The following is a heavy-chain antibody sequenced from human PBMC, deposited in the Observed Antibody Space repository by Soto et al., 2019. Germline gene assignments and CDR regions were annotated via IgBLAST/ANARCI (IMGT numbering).Heavy chain of an antibody. J-gene: IGHJ3*02. Sequence: QVQLVQSGAEVKKPGSSVKVSCKASRGTFSSYTISWVRQAPGQGLEWMGRIIPILGIANYAQKFQGRVTITADKSTSTAYMELSSLRSEDTAVYYCARGGHDYGDAFDIWGQGTMVTVSS. V-gene: IGHV1-69*02. D-gene: IGHD4-17*01. CDR2: IIPILGIA. CDR1: RGTFSSYT. CDR3: ARGGHDYGDAFDI.